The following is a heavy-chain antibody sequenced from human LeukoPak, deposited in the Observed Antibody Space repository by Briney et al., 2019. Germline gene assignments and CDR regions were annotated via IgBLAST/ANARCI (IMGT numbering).Heavy chain of an antibody. V-gene: IGHV4-39*01. CDR3: ARLDYYGSGSYYEYYYYYMDV. D-gene: IGHD3-10*01. Sequence: SETLSLTCTVSGGSISSSSYYWGWIRQPPGKGLEWIGSIYYSGSTYYNPSLKSRVTISVDTSKNQFSLKLSSVTAADTAVYYCARLDYYGSGSYYEYYYYYMDVWGKGTTVTISS. CDR1: GGSISSSSYY. CDR2: IYYSGST. J-gene: IGHJ6*03.